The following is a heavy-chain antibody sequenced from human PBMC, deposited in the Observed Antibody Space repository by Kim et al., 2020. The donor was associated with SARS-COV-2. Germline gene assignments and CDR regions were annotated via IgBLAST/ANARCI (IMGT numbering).Heavy chain of an antibody. V-gene: IGHV3-13*01. CDR2: IGTAGDT. D-gene: IGHD1-20*01. Sequence: GGSLRLSCAASGFTFSSYDMHWVRQATGKGLEWVSAIGTAGDTYYPGSVKGRFTISRENAKNSLYLQMNSLRAGDTAVYYCARWGANCNTPGPYYYGMDVWGQGTTVTVSS. CDR1: GFTFSSYD. J-gene: IGHJ6*02. CDR3: ARWGANCNTPGPYYYGMDV.